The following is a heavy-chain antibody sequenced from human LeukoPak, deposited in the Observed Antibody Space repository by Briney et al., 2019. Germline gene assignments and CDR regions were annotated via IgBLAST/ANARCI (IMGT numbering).Heavy chain of an antibody. J-gene: IGHJ3*02. CDR2: IYTSGST. CDR1: GGSISSYC. CDR3: ARDRCNSITMICLGAFDI. V-gene: IGHV4-4*07. Sequence: SETLSLTCTVSGGSISSYCWSWIRQPAGKGLEWIGRIYTSGSTNYNPSLKSRVTMSVDTSKNQFSLKLSSVTAADTAVYYCARDRCNSITMICLGAFDIWGQGTMVTVSS. D-gene: IGHD3-22*01.